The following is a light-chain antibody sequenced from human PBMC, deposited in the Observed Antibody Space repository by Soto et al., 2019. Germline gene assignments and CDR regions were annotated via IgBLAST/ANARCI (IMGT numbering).Light chain of an antibody. V-gene: IGKV2-28*01. CDR1: ESLLHSNGNDY. CDR2: LGS. Sequence: DIVMTQSPLSLPVTPGEPASISCRSNESLLHSNGNDYLYWYLQKPGQSPQLLIYLGSNRASGVPDRFSGSGSVTDFTLKISRVEAEDVGVYYCMQALQPPQTFGQGTPVEIK. J-gene: IGKJ1*01. CDR3: MQALQPPQT.